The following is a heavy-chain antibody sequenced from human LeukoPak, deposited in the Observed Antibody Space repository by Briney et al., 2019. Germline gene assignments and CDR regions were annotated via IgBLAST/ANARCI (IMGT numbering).Heavy chain of an antibody. V-gene: IGHV3-23*01. Sequence: GGSLRLSCAGSGFTFSNYAMIWVRQAPGKGLEWVSAIKGSGSYTKYADSVTGRFTISRDNSKNMLYLQMNSLTADDTAIYYCAKGPNGDYIGAFDFGGQGTMVTVSS. CDR1: GFTFSNYA. CDR3: AKGPNGDYIGAFDF. CDR2: IKGSGSYT. J-gene: IGHJ3*01. D-gene: IGHD4-17*01.